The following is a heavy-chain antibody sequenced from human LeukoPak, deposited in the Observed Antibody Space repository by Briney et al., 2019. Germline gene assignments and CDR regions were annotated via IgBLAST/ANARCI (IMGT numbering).Heavy chain of an antibody. CDR2: ISGSGGST. CDR3: AKRGPRGSGGPNFDY. V-gene: IGHV3-23*01. Sequence: GGSLRLSCAASGFTFSSYAMGWVRQAPGKGLEWVSAISGSGGSTYYADSVKGRFTISRDNSKNTLYLQMNSLRAEDTAVYYCAKRGPRGSGGPNFDYWGQGTLVTVFS. CDR1: GFTFSSYA. J-gene: IGHJ4*02. D-gene: IGHD2-15*01.